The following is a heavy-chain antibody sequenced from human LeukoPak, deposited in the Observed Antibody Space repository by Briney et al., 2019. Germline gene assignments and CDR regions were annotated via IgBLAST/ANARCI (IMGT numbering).Heavy chain of an antibody. Sequence: GGSLRLSCAASGFTFSSYAMHWVRQAPGKGLEWVAVISYDGSNKYYADSVKGRFTISRDNSKNTLYLQMNSLRAEDTAVYYCVRGKRRFDYWGQGTLVTVSS. CDR1: GFTFSSYA. J-gene: IGHJ4*02. CDR2: ISYDGSNK. V-gene: IGHV3-30*01. CDR3: VRGKRRFDY.